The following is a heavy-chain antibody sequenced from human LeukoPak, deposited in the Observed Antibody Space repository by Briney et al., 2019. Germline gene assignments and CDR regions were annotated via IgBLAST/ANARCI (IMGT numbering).Heavy chain of an antibody. J-gene: IGHJ6*02. Sequence: ASVKVSCKASGGTFSSYAINWVRQATGQGLEWMGWMNPNSGNTGYAQKFQGRVTMTRNTSISTAYMELSSLRSEDTAVYYCARGRCDFWSGYYCYYYYGMDVWGQGTTVTVSS. CDR2: MNPNSGNT. V-gene: IGHV1-8*02. D-gene: IGHD3-3*01. CDR3: ARGRCDFWSGYYCYYYYGMDV. CDR1: GGTFSSYA.